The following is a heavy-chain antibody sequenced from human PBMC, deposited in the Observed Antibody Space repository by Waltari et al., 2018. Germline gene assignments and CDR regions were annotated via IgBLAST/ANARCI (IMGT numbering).Heavy chain of an antibody. V-gene: IGHV1-2*02. CDR1: GYTFTGYY. D-gene: IGHD2-2*02. J-gene: IGHJ4*02. CDR3: ARDYVVVPAAIMPFF. CDR2: INPNSGGT. Sequence: QVQLVQSGAAVKKPGASVKVSCKASGYTFTGYYMHWVRQAPGQGLEWMGWINPNSGGTNYAQKFQGRVTMTRDTSISTAYMELSRLRSDDTAVYYCARDYVVVPAAIMPFFWGQGTLVTVSS.